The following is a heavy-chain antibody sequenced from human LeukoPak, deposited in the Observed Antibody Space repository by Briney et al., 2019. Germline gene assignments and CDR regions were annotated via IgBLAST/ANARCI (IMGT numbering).Heavy chain of an antibody. J-gene: IGHJ4*02. V-gene: IGHV3-23*01. Sequence: PGGSLRLSCAASGFTFSSYAMSWVRQAPGKGLEWVSGISGSGGSIYYGDSVEGRFTISRDNSKNTLYLQMSSLRAEDTAVYYCAKVVGGYCTSSSCSGFDYWGQGTLVTVSS. CDR1: GFTFSSYA. CDR3: AKVVGGYCTSSSCSGFDY. D-gene: IGHD2-2*01. CDR2: ISGSGGSI.